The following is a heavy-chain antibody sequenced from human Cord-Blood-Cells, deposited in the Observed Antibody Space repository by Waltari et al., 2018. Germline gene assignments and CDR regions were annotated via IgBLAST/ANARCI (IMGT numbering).Heavy chain of an antibody. V-gene: IGHV1-69*06. CDR3: ARGLVGATTWNWFDP. D-gene: IGHD1-26*01. CDR2: IIPIFGTA. Sequence: QVQLVQSGAEVKKPGSSVKVSCKASGGTSSSYAIRWVRQAPGQGLEWMGGIIPIFGTANYAQKFQGRVTITADKSTSTAYMELSSLRSEDTAVYYCARGLVGATTWNWFDPWGQGTLVTVSS. CDR1: GGTSSSYA. J-gene: IGHJ5*02.